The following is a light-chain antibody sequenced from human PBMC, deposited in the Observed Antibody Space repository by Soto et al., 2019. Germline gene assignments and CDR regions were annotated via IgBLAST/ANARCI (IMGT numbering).Light chain of an antibody. CDR1: QSISSY. V-gene: IGKV1-39*01. CDR3: QQSYSTLRT. Sequence: DIQMTQSPSSLSASVGDRVTITCRASQSISSYLNWYQQKPGKAPNLLIYAASSLQSGVPSRFSGSGSGTDFTLTISSLQPEDFVTYYCQQSYSTLRTFGQGTKVEIK. J-gene: IGKJ1*01. CDR2: AAS.